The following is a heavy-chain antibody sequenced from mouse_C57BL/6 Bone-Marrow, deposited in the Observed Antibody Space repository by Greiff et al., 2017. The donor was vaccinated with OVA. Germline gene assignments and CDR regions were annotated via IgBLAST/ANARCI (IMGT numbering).Heavy chain of an antibody. J-gene: IGHJ3*01. CDR3: ALFYDSYGWFAY. Sequence: QVQLQQPGAELVKPGASVKMSCKASGYTFTSYWITWVKQRPGQGLEWIVDLYPGSGSTTSNEKFKSKATLTVDTSSSTAYMQISSLTSEDSAVYYCALFYDSYGWFAYWGQGTLVTVSA. V-gene: IGHV1-55*01. CDR1: GYTFTSYW. CDR2: LYPGSGST. D-gene: IGHD2-3*01.